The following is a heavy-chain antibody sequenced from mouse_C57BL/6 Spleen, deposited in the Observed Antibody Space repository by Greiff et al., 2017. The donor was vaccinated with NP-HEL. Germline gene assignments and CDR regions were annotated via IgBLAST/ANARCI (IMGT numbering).Heavy chain of an antibody. Sequence: EVQLVESGGGLVQPGGSLKLSCAASGFTFSDYGMAWVRQAPRKGPEWVAFISNLAYSIYYADTVTGRFTISRENAKNTLYLEMSSLRSEDTAMYYCARQGGLNWFAYWGQGTLVTVSA. D-gene: IGHD3-3*01. CDR2: ISNLAYSI. CDR1: GFTFSDYG. CDR3: ARQGGLNWFAY. J-gene: IGHJ3*01. V-gene: IGHV5-15*01.